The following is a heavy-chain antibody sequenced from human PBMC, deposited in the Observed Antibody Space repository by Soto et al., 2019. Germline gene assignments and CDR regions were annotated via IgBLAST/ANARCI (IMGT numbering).Heavy chain of an antibody. D-gene: IGHD2-21*02. J-gene: IGHJ5*02. V-gene: IGHV4-59*01. CDR2: IYYSGST. CDR3: ARAYCGGDCYTTRVEWFDP. Sequence: WETLSLTCTVSGGSISSYYWSWIRQPPGKGLEWIGYIYYSGSTNYNPSLKSRVTISVDTSKNQFSLKLSSVTAADTAVYYCARAYCGGDCYTTRVEWFDPWGQGTLVTVSS. CDR1: GGSISSYY.